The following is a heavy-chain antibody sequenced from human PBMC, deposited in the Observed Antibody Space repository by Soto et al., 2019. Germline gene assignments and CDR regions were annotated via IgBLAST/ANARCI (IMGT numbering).Heavy chain of an antibody. CDR3: AHLRLEWLSSYYYYGMDV. CDR2: IYWNDDK. J-gene: IGHJ6*02. CDR1: GFSLSTSGVG. Sequence: SGPTLVKPTQTLTLTCTFSGFSLSTSGVGVGWIRQPPGKALEWLALIYWNDDKRYSPSLKSRLTITKDTSKNQVVLTMTNMDPVDTATYYCAHLRLEWLSSYYYYGMDVWGQGTTVTVSS. D-gene: IGHD3-3*01. V-gene: IGHV2-5*01.